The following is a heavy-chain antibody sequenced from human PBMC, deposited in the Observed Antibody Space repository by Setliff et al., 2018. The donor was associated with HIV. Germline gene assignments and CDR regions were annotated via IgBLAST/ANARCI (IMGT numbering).Heavy chain of an antibody. D-gene: IGHD3-16*01. CDR1: GFTFSTYA. CDR2: VGAVGGAT. J-gene: IGHJ3*02. V-gene: IGHV3-23*01. CDR3: AKVFLFGIDVFDI. Sequence: PGGSLRLSCAASGFTFSTYAMGWVRQAPGKGLEWVSTVGAVGGATHYAESVKGRFTISKDNSKNTLYLQMSSLRDEDTAVYYCAKVFLFGIDVFDIWGQGTMVTVSS.